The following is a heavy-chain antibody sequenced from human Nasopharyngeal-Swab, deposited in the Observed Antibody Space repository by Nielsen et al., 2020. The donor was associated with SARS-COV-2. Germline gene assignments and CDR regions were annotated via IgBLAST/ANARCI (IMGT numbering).Heavy chain of an antibody. CDR3: ARERGNSLDY. V-gene: IGHV3-7*01. D-gene: IGHD4-23*01. CDR1: GCTFSSYW. J-gene: IGHJ4*02. CDR2: IKQDGSEK. Sequence: GSLRLSRSGSGCTFSSYWMSWVRQAPGKGLEWVANIKQDGSEKYYVDSVKGRFTISRDNAKNSLYLQMNSLRAEDTAVYYCARERGNSLDYWGQGTLVTVSS.